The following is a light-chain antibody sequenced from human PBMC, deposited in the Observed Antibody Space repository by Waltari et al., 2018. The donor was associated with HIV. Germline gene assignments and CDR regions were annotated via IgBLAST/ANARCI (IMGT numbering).Light chain of an antibody. J-gene: IGLJ2*01. CDR3: SSYAGSNNFGV. CDR1: RSDVGGYNY. V-gene: IGLV2-8*01. CDR2: EVS. Sequence: QSSLTQPPSPSASRRHSVTIASTGTRSDVGGYNYVLWYQQHPGKAPKLMLYEVSKRPSGVPDRFSVSKSGNTASLTVSGLQAEDEADYYCSSYAGSNNFGVFGGGTKLTVL.